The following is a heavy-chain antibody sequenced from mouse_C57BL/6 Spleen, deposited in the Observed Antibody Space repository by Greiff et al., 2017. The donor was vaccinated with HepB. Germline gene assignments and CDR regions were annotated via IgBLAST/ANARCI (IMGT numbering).Heavy chain of an antibody. CDR1: GCSITSGYY. CDR2: ISYDGSN. CDR3: ARRGSSGYAYAMDY. D-gene: IGHD3-2*02. V-gene: IGHV3-6*01. Sequence: EVQLVESGPGLVKPSQSLSLTCSVTGCSITSGYYWNWIRQFPGNKLEWMGYISYDGSNNYNPSLKNRISITRDTSKNQFFLKLNSVTTEDTATYYCARRGSSGYAYAMDYWGQGTSVTVSS. J-gene: IGHJ4*01.